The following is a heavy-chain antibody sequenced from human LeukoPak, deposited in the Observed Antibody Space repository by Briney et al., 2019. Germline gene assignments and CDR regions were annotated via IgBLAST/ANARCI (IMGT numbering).Heavy chain of an antibody. CDR3: ARHGMYSGSESYYDPFDY. D-gene: IGHD3-10*01. Sequence: SETLSLTCAVYGGSLSGYYWSWIRQPPGKGLEWIGEINHSGSTNYNPSLKSRVTISVDTSKNQFSLRLSSVTAADTAVYYCARHGMYSGSESYYDPFDYWGQGTLVTVSS. CDR2: INHSGST. V-gene: IGHV4-34*01. J-gene: IGHJ4*02. CDR1: GGSLSGYY.